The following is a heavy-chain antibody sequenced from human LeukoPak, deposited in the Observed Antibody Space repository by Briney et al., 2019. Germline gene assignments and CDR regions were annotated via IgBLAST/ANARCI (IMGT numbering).Heavy chain of an antibody. J-gene: IGHJ4*02. V-gene: IGHV4-39*07. Sequence: SETLSLTCTVSGGSISSSSYYWGWIRQPPGKGLEWIGSIYYSGSTYYNPSLKSRVTISVDTSKNQFSLKLSSVTAADTAVYYCARGDDYGDYVDFWGQGTLVTVSS. CDR2: IYYSGST. CDR3: ARGDDYGDYVDF. D-gene: IGHD4-17*01. CDR1: GGSISSSSYY.